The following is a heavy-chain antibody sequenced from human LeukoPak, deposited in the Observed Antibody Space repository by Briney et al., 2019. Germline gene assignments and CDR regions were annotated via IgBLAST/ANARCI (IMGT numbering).Heavy chain of an antibody. Sequence: GGSLRLSCAASGFTFSSYAMSWVRQAPGKGRVGGSAICGSGGSTYYADSVKGRFTISRDNSKNTLYLQINSLRAEDTAVYYCASLTGYMDVWGKGTTVTVSS. J-gene: IGHJ6*03. CDR1: GFTFSSYA. V-gene: IGHV3-23*01. CDR2: ICGSGGST. D-gene: IGHD7-27*01. CDR3: ASLTGYMDV.